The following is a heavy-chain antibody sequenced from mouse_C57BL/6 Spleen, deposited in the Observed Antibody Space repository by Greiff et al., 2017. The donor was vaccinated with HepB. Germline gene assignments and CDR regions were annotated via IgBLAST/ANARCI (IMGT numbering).Heavy chain of an antibody. Sequence: QVHLKQSGAELVKPGASVKISCKASGYAFSSYWMNWVKQRPGKGLEWIGQIYPGDGDTNYNGKFKGKATLTADKSSSTAYMQLSSLTSEDSAVYFCARSDYSNYYAMDYWGQGTSVTVSS. CDR1: GYAFSSYW. D-gene: IGHD2-5*01. V-gene: IGHV1-80*01. CDR2: IYPGDGDT. CDR3: ARSDYSNYYAMDY. J-gene: IGHJ4*01.